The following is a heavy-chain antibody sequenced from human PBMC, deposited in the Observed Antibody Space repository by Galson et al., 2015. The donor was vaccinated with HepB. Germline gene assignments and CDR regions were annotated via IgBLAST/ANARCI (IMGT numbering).Heavy chain of an antibody. J-gene: IGHJ4*02. D-gene: IGHD3-9*01. Sequence: QSGAEVKKPGESLKISCKGSGYSFTSYWIGWVRQMPGKGLEWMGIIYPGDSDTRYSPSFQGQVTISADKSISTAYLQWSSLKASDTAMYYCARRFPRYVILTGYVSYYFDYWGQGTLVTVSS. CDR2: IYPGDSDT. CDR3: ARRFPRYVILTGYVSYYFDY. CDR1: GYSFTSYW. V-gene: IGHV5-51*01.